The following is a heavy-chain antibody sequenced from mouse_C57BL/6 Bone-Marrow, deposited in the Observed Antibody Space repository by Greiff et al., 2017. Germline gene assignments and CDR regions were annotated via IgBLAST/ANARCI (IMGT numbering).Heavy chain of an antibody. Sequence: EVKLMESGPGLVKPSQSLSLTCSVTGYSITSGYYWNWIRQFPGNMLEWMGYISYDGSNNYNQSLKNRISITRDTSKNQLFLKLNSVTTEDTATYYCARELGRYFDYWGQGTTLTVSS. CDR1: GYSITSGYY. CDR2: ISYDGSN. V-gene: IGHV3-6*01. J-gene: IGHJ2*01. D-gene: IGHD4-1*01. CDR3: ARELGRYFDY.